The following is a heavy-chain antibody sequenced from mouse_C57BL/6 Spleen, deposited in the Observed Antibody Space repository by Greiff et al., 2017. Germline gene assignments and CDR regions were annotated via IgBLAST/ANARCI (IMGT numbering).Heavy chain of an antibody. Sequence: QVQLQQSGAELARPGASVKMSCKASGYTFTSYTMHWVKQRPGQGLEWIGYINPSSGYTKYNQKFKDKATLTADKSSSTAYMQLSSLTSEDSAVYYCAREGDLYDYDLWFAYWGQGTLVTVSA. J-gene: IGHJ3*01. CDR2: INPSSGYT. CDR1: GYTFTSYT. D-gene: IGHD2-4*01. V-gene: IGHV1-4*01. CDR3: AREGDLYDYDLWFAY.